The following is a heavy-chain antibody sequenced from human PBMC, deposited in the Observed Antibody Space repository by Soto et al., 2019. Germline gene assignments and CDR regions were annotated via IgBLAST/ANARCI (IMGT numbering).Heavy chain of an antibody. CDR2: VSGYNGDT. Sequence: QGQLVQSGPEVKKPGASVKVSCKASGYTFSRYGISWVRQAPGQGLEWVGWVSGYNGDTKYAQKVQGRVTMTIETSTSTDYVELRSLTSDDTAIYYCAKNGQPPYYYYGMDVWGQGTTVTVSS. D-gene: IGHD2-8*01. CDR3: AKNGQPPYYYYGMDV. V-gene: IGHV1-18*01. J-gene: IGHJ6*02. CDR1: GYTFSRYG.